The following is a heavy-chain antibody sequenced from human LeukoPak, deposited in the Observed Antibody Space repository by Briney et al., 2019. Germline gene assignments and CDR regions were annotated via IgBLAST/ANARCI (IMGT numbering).Heavy chain of an antibody. CDR1: GFTVSSNY. D-gene: IGHD2-21*01. Sequence: GGSLRLSCAASGFTVSSNYMSWVRQAPGKGLEWVSSISSSSSYIYYADSVKGRFTISRDNAKNSLYLQMNSLRSKDTAFYYFAKDRTSGGELIFWGPGTLATVSS. V-gene: IGHV3-21*04. J-gene: IGHJ4*02. CDR3: AKDRTSGGELIF. CDR2: ISSSSSYI.